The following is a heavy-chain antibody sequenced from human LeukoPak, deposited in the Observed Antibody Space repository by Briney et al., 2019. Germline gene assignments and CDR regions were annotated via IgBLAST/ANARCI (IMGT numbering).Heavy chain of an antibody. CDR2: IYLGDSET. J-gene: IGHJ5*02. D-gene: IGHD2-2*01. CDR1: GYCFTSYW. Sequence: GESLNISCMGAGYCFTSYWTGWVRQMPGKGLGWVGIIYLGDSETRYSPSFQGQVTNSADKSTSTAYLQLSRLKASDTAMYYCARTTYQPLLGVLWFDPWGQGTLVTVSS. V-gene: IGHV5-51*01. CDR3: ARTTYQPLLGVLWFDP.